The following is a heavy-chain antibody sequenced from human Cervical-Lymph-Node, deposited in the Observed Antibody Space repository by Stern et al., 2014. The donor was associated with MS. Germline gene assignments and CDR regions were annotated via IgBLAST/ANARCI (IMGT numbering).Heavy chain of an antibody. J-gene: IGHJ4*02. CDR1: GCTFTRYA. V-gene: IGHV1-3*01. Sequence: QVQLVQSGAEVKKPGASVKVSCKASGCTFTRYAMHWVRQAPGQRLEWMGWINAGFGSTKYSQNFQGRLTFTADTSASTAYMELNSLRSEDTAVYYCARWSWGYSGYDRGPFDYWGQGALVTVSS. CDR3: ARWSWGYSGYDRGPFDY. D-gene: IGHD5-12*01. CDR2: INAGFGST.